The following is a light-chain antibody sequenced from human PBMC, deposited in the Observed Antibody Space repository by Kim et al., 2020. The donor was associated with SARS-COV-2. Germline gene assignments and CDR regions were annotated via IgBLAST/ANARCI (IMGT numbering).Light chain of an antibody. J-gene: IGLJ2*01. V-gene: IGLV6-57*02. CDR2: EDN. CDR3: QSTDGANMI. Sequence: NSMLTQPHSVSESPGKTVTISCTGSGGSIAGNYVQWFQQRPGSAPTTVIFEDNHRPSGVPDRFSGSIDSSSNSASLIISGLQTEDEADYYCQSTDGANMIFGGGTQLTVL. CDR1: GGSIAGNY.